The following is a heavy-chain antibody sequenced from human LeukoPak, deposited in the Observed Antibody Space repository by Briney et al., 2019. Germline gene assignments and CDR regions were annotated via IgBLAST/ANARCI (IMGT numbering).Heavy chain of an antibody. CDR2: ISGAGDST. V-gene: IGHV3-43*02. Sequence: PGGSLRLSCAASGFTFDDYAMHWVRQAPGKGLEWVSLISGAGDSTYYADSVKGRFTISRDNSKTSLYLQMNSLRTEDTALYYCAKDRRRDYYYYYGLDVWGQGTTVTVSS. J-gene: IGHJ6*02. CDR1: GFTFDDYA. CDR3: AKDRRRDYYYYYGLDV.